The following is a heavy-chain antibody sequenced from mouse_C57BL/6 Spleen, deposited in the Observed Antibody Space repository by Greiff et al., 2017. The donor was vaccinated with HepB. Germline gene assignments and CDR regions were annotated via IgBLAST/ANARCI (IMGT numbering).Heavy chain of an antibody. V-gene: IGHV2-3*01. CDR2: IWGDGST. Sequence: VKLVESGPGLVAPSQSLSITCTVSGFSLTSYGVSWVRQPPGKGLEWLGVIWGDGSTNYHSALISRLSISKDNSKSQVFLKLNSLQTDDTATYYCAKPDRGYDQGAFAYWGQGTLVTVSA. D-gene: IGHD2-2*01. CDR3: AKPDRGYDQGAFAY. J-gene: IGHJ3*01. CDR1: GFSLTSYG.